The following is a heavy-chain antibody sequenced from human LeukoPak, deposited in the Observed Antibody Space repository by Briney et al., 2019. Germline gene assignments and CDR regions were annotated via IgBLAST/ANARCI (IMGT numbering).Heavy chain of an antibody. Sequence: ASVKVSCKASGYTFTGYYMHWVRQAPGQGLERMGWINPNSGDTNYAQKFQGRVTMTRDTSISTAYMELSRLRSDDTAVYYCARGFHFYCGGDCPFDYWGQGTLVTVSS. CDR2: INPNSGDT. V-gene: IGHV1-2*02. CDR1: GYTFTGYY. CDR3: ARGFHFYCGGDCPFDY. D-gene: IGHD2-21*02. J-gene: IGHJ4*02.